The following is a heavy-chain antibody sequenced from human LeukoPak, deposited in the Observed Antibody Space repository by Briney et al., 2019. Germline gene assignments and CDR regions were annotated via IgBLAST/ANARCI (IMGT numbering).Heavy chain of an antibody. V-gene: IGHV3-23*01. Sequence: GGSLRLSCAASGFTFSSYAMSWVRQAPGKGLEWVSAISGSGGSTYYADSVKGRFTISRDNSKNTLYLQMNSLRAEDTAVYYCAKDGPPYSSSLKVFDYWGQGTLVTVSS. D-gene: IGHD6-6*01. CDR1: GFTFSSYA. J-gene: IGHJ4*02. CDR2: ISGSGGST. CDR3: AKDGPPYSSSLKVFDY.